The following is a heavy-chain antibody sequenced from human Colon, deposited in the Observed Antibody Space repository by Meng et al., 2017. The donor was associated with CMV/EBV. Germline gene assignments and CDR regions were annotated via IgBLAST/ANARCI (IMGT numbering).Heavy chain of an antibody. D-gene: IGHD1/OR15-1a*01. Sequence: ASVKVSCKASGYRFSDFGIAWVRQAPGQGLEWVGWIKTYNGKTEYDQKFQDRVIMTTDTSTSTAYMEMRSLRSDDSAIYFCARVYNWNNFYFYAMDLWGQGTTVTVSS. J-gene: IGHJ6*02. V-gene: IGHV1-18*01. CDR2: IKTYNGKT. CDR3: ARVYNWNNFYFYAMDL. CDR1: GYRFSDFG.